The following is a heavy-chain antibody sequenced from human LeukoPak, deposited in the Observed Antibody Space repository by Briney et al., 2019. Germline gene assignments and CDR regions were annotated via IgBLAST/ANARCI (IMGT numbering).Heavy chain of an antibody. CDR2: IRGSGGGT. V-gene: IGHV3-23*01. D-gene: IGHD6-19*01. Sequence: GGSLRLSCAASGFTFSSYAMSWVRQAPGKGLEWASAIRGSGGGTYHADSVKGRFTISRDNSKNTLYLQMNSLRDEDKALYYCAKAGIGVIGYFDYWGQGTLVTVSS. J-gene: IGHJ4*02. CDR3: AKAGIGVIGYFDY. CDR1: GFTFSSYA.